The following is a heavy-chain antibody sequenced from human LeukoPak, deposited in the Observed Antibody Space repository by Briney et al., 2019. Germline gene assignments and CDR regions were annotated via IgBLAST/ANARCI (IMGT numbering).Heavy chain of an antibody. D-gene: IGHD2-2*01. J-gene: IGHJ6*03. CDR1: GYTFTSYD. Sequence: ASVKVSCKASGYTFTSYDINWVRHATGQGLEWMGWMNPDSGNTGYAQKFQGRVTMTRNTSISTAYMELSSLRSEDTAVYYCARALVVVVPGYYYYYMDVWGKGTTVTVSS. CDR2: MNPDSGNT. V-gene: IGHV1-8*01. CDR3: ARALVVVVPGYYYYYMDV.